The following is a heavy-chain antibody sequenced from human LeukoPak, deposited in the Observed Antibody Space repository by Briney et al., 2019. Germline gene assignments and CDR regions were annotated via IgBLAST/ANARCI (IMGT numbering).Heavy chain of an antibody. CDR1: GYTFTSHD. J-gene: IGHJ5*02. Sequence: ASVKVSCKASGYTFTSHDINWVRQATGQGLEWMGWMNPNSGYTGYEQKFQGRVTMTRDTSTSTAYMELSSLRSEDTAVYYCARWEYRGDWFDPWGQGTLVTVSS. CDR3: ARWEYRGDWFDP. D-gene: IGHD1-26*01. V-gene: IGHV1-8*01. CDR2: MNPNSGYT.